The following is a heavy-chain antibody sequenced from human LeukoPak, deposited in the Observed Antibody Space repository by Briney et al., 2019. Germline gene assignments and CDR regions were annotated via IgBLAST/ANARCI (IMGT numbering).Heavy chain of an antibody. V-gene: IGHV3-30*04. CDR1: GFTFSSYA. CDR2: ISYDGSNK. CDR3: ARDPGLPPHHRITGTNGAADNWFDP. D-gene: IGHD1-7*01. Sequence: GGSLRLSCAASGFTFSSYAMHWVRQAPGKGLEWVAVISYDGSNKYYADSVKGRFTISRDNSKNTLYLQMNSLRAEDTAVYYCARDPGLPPHHRITGTNGAADNWFDPWGQGTLVTVSS. J-gene: IGHJ5*02.